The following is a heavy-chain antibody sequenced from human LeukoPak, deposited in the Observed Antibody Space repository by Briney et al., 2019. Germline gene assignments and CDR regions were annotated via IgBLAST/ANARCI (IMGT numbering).Heavy chain of an antibody. CDR1: GGTFSSYA. V-gene: IGHV1-69*05. Sequence: ASVKVSCKASGGTFSSYAISWVRQAPGQGLEWMGGIIPIFGTANYAQKFQGRATMTTDTSTSTAYMELRSLSSDDTAVYYCGRGPKAGGPHHDMDVWGRGTTVTASS. CDR2: IIPIFGTA. D-gene: IGHD2-15*01. CDR3: GRGPKAGGPHHDMDV. J-gene: IGHJ6*02.